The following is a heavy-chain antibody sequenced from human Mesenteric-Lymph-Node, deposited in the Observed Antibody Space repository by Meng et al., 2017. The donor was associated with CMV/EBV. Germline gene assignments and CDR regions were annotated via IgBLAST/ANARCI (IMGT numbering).Heavy chain of an antibody. CDR2: INHSGST. CDR3: ARHQRWLKSEGGFNY. D-gene: IGHD4-23*01. Sequence: VQLQQWGAGLLKPSETLSLACAVYGGSFSGYYWSWIRQPPGKGLEGIGEINHSGSTNYNPSLKSRVTISVDTSKNQFSLKLSSVTAADTAVYYCARHQRWLKSEGGFNYWGQGTLVTASS. CDR1: GGSFSGYY. V-gene: IGHV4-34*01. J-gene: IGHJ4*02.